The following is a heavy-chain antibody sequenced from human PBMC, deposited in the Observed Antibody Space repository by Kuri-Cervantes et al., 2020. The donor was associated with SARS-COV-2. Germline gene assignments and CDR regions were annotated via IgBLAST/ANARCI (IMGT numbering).Heavy chain of an antibody. D-gene: IGHD2-2*01. Sequence: SETLSLTCTVSGGSISSSSYYWGWIRQPPGKGLEWIGSIYYSGSTYYNPSLKSRVTISVDTSKNQFSLKLSSVTAADTAVYYCATTLKHQLLLYFQHWGQGTLVTVSS. J-gene: IGHJ1*01. CDR1: GGSISSSSYY. CDR2: IYYSGST. CDR3: ATTLKHQLLLYFQH. V-gene: IGHV4-39*01.